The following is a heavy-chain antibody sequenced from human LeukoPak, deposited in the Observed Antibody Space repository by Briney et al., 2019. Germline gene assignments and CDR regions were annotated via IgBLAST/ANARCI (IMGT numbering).Heavy chain of an antibody. CDR3: AREYYGSSYEVAPEYFQH. Sequence: SETLSLTCAVYGGSFSGYYWSWIRQPPGKGLEWIGEINHSGSTNYNPSLKSRVTISVDTSKNQFSLKLSSVTAADTAVYYCAREYYGSSYEVAPEYFQHWGQGTLVTVSS. CDR2: INHSGST. J-gene: IGHJ1*01. V-gene: IGHV4-34*01. CDR1: GGSFSGYY. D-gene: IGHD6-13*01.